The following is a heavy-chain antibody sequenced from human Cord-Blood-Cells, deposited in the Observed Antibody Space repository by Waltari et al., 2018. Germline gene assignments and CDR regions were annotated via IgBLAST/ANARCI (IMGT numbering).Heavy chain of an antibody. CDR3: ARYSSSSWFDP. D-gene: IGHD6-6*01. V-gene: IGHV1-8*03. CDR2: MNPNSGNT. CDR1: GSTFTTYD. Sequence: QVQLVQSGAEVKKPGASVKVSCQASGSTFTTYDINWVRQATGQGLEWMGWMNPNSGNTGYAQKFQGRVTITRNTSISTAYMELSSLRSEDTAVYYCARYSSSSWFDPWGQGTLVTVSS. J-gene: IGHJ5*02.